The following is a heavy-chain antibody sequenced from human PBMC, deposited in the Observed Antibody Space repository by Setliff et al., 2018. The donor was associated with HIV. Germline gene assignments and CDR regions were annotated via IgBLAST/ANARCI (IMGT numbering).Heavy chain of an antibody. CDR1: GDSIRSGDFY. Sequence: SETLSLTCTVSGDSIRSGDFYWSWIRQSPGKGLEWIGHIYSSGSTYYNPSLKSRFTISVDTSKNQFSLKVTSVTAADTAVYYCARPLSTSYNFWGDAFAVWGQGTVVTVSS. J-gene: IGHJ3*01. D-gene: IGHD3-3*01. V-gene: IGHV4-30-4*08. CDR3: ARPLSTSYNFWGDAFAV. CDR2: IYSSGST.